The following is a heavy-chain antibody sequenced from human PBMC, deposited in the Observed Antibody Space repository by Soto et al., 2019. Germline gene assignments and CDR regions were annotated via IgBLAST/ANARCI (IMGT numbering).Heavy chain of an antibody. V-gene: IGHV4-34*01. CDR3: ARTGYSSGWYKPAFDI. Sequence: SETLSLTCAVDGGSFSGYYWSWIRQHTGKGLEWIGEINHSGSTNYNPSLKSRVTISVDTSKNQFSLKLSSVTAADTAVYYCARTGYSSGWYKPAFDIWGQGTMVTVSS. J-gene: IGHJ3*02. CDR2: INHSGST. D-gene: IGHD6-19*01. CDR1: GGSFSGYY.